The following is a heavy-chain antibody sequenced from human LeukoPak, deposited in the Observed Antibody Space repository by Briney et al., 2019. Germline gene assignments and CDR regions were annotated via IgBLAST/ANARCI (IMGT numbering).Heavy chain of an antibody. J-gene: IGHJ4*02. Sequence: GGSLRLSCAASGFTFSSYAMGCVRQAPGKGLEGVSVISGSGGSTYYADSVKGRFTISRDNSKNTLYLQMNRLRAEDTAVYYCAKGGIAVAGTAFDYWGQGTLVTVSS. D-gene: IGHD6-19*01. CDR1: GFTFSSYA. CDR3: AKGGIAVAGTAFDY. CDR2: ISGSGGST. V-gene: IGHV3-23*01.